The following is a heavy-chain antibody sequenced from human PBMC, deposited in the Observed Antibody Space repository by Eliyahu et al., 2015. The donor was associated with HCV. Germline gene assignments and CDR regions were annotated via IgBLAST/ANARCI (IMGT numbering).Heavy chain of an antibody. CDR1: GFTFQIYA. D-gene: IGHD3-10*01. J-gene: IGHJ4*02. CDR2: ISWNSGSI. V-gene: IGHV3-9*01. CDR3: GKGEAGIDS. Sequence: EVQLVESGGGVVQPGRSLRLSCXASGFTFQIYAMHWVRQAPGKGLEWVSGISWNSGSIRYADSVKGRFTISRDNDKSSLYLQMDSLRPEDTALYYCGKGEAGIDSWGQGTLVTVSS.